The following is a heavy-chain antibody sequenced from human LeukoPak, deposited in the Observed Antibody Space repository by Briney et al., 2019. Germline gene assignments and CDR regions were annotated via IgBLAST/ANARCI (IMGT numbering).Heavy chain of an antibody. CDR3: ARQKAIGGYVSFPFDY. CDR1: GGSISSSSYY. J-gene: IGHJ4*02. CDR2: IYYSGST. Sequence: SETLCLTCTVSGGSISSSSYYWGWIRQPPGKGLEWIGSIYYSGSTYYNPSLKSRVTISVDTSKNQFSLKLSSVTAADTAVYYCARQKAIGGYVSFPFDYWGQGTLVTVSS. D-gene: IGHD5-12*01. V-gene: IGHV4-39*01.